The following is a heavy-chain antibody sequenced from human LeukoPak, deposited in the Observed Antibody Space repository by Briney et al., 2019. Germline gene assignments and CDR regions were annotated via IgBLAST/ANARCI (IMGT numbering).Heavy chain of an antibody. CDR1: GGSISSGGYY. CDR2: IYHSGST. D-gene: IGHD3/OR15-3a*01. CDR3: ALGLTPSNFDY. V-gene: IGHV4-30-2*02. Sequence: PSETLSLTCTVSGGSISSGGYYWSWIRQPPGKGLEWIGYIYHSGSTYYNPSLKSRVTISVDTSKNQFSLKLSSVTAADTAVYYCALGLTPSNFDYWGQGTLVTVSS. J-gene: IGHJ4*02.